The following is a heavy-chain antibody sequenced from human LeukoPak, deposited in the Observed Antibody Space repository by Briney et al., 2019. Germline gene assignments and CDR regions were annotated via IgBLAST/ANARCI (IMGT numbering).Heavy chain of an antibody. Sequence: GGSLRLTCAASGFTVSSNDMSWVRQAPGKGLECISVIYSGGSTDYADSVKGRLTISRDNSKNTLYLQMNSLRAEDTAVYYCARVVDHDYGDYYLDYWGQGTLVTVSS. CDR3: ARVVDHDYGDYYLDY. V-gene: IGHV3-53*01. CDR1: GFTVSSND. J-gene: IGHJ4*02. CDR2: IYSGGST. D-gene: IGHD4-17*01.